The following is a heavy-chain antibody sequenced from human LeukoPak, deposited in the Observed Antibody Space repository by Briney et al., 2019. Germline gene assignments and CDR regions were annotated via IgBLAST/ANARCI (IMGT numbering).Heavy chain of an antibody. Sequence: ASVKVSCKASGYTFTSYDINWVRQAPGQGLEWMGWISAYNGNTNHAQNLQGRVTMTTDTSTSTAYMELRSLRSDDTAVYYCARYDRSGYSRYFDYWGQGTLVTVSS. CDR3: ARYDRSGYSRYFDY. CDR2: ISAYNGNT. J-gene: IGHJ4*02. CDR1: GYTFTSYD. D-gene: IGHD3-22*01. V-gene: IGHV1-18*01.